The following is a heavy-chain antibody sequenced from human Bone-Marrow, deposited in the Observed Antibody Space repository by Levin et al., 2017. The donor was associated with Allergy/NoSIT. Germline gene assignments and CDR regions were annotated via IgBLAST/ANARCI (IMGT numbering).Heavy chain of an antibody. J-gene: IGHJ3*02. CDR1: GFTFSDYG. D-gene: IGHD2-15*01. CDR2: IWYDGSNN. CDR3: ARGTSQIQSCSGASCYAFDN. V-gene: IGHV3-33*01. Sequence: GESLKISCAASGFTFSDYGMHWVRQAPGKGLEWVAVIWYDGSNNYYADSVKGRFTISRDNSKNTLYLQMNYLRAEDTAVYSCARGTSQIQSCSGASCYAFDNWGQGTMVTVSS.